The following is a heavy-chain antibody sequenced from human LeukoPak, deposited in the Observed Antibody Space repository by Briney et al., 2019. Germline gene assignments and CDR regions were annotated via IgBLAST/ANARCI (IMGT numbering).Heavy chain of an antibody. V-gene: IGHV3-43*02. J-gene: IGHJ4*02. CDR1: GFTFDDYA. D-gene: IGHD2-21*02. Sequence: GGSLRLSCAASGFTFDDYAMHWVRQAPGKGLEWVSLISGDGGSTYYADSVKGRFTISRDNSKNSLYLQMNSLRTEDTALYYCAKDQIYWGGDCQYDYWGQGTLVTVSS. CDR3: AKDQIYWGGDCQYDY. CDR2: ISGDGGST.